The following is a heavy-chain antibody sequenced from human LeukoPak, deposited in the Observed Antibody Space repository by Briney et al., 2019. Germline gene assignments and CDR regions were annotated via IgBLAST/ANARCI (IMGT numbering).Heavy chain of an antibody. D-gene: IGHD2/OR15-2a*01. Sequence: GSLRLSCAASGFTFNSYAMHWVRQAPGKGLEWVAVISYDGSNKYYADSVKGRFTISRDNSKNTLYLQMNSLRAEDTAVYYCVSFYETYWGRGTLVTVSS. CDR3: VSFYETY. CDR2: ISYDGSNK. CDR1: GFTFNSYA. J-gene: IGHJ4*02. V-gene: IGHV3-30-3*01.